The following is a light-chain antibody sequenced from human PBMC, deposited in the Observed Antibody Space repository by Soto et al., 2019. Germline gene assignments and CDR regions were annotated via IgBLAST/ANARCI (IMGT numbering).Light chain of an antibody. CDR2: AAS. J-gene: IGKJ1*01. CDR3: LQHNSYPWT. V-gene: IGKV1-17*01. CDR1: QSITTY. Sequence: DIPMTQSPAYMSAFVGDRVIITCRASQSITTYLNWYQPKPGKAPKLLIYAASSLQSGVPSRFSGSGSETEFTLTISSLLPDDFATYDCLQHNSYPWTFGQGTKVDIK.